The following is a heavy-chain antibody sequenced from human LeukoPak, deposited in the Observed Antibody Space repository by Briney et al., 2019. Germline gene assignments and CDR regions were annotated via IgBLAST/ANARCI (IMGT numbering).Heavy chain of an antibody. CDR2: IFYSGTT. D-gene: IGHD3-22*01. Sequence: SETLSLTCTVSGGSIRGYFWSWIRQPPGKGLEWIGFIFYSGTTNYNPSLKSRVTISVDTSKNQFSLKLSSVTAADTAVYYCARGGWNKFDYWGQGTLVTVSS. V-gene: IGHV4-59*01. J-gene: IGHJ4*02. CDR1: GGSIRGYF. CDR3: ARGGWNKFDY.